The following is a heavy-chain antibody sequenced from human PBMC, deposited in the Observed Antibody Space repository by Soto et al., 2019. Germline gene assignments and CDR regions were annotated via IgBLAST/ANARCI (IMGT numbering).Heavy chain of an antibody. CDR2: IYHGGST. CDR1: GGSISSANW. CDR3: ARLSFSYDVDV. V-gene: IGHV4-4*02. J-gene: IGHJ6*02. Sequence: PSETLSLTCAVSGGSISSANWWTWVRQPPGKGLEWIGEIYHGGSTSYNPSLKSRVTLSLDKFKNHFSLNLTSVTAADTAVYYCARLSFSYDVDVWGQGTTVTVSS.